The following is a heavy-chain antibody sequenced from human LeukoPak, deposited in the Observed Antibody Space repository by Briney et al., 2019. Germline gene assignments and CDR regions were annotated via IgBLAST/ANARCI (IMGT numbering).Heavy chain of an antibody. J-gene: IGHJ4*02. D-gene: IGHD5-18*01. V-gene: IGHV1-2*02. Sequence: ASVKVSCKASGYTFTDYFMHWVRQAPGQGLEWMGWINPNSGGTHYAQKFQGRVTMTRDTSFSTAYMELSRLRSDDTAVYYCARDPGYSSPRGDYWGQGTLVTVSS. CDR2: INPNSGGT. CDR1: GYTFTDYF. CDR3: ARDPGYSSPRGDY.